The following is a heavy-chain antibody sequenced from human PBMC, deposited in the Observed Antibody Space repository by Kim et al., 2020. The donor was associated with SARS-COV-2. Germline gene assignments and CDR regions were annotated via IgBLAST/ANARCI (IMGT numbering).Heavy chain of an antibody. V-gene: IGHV1-69*13. CDR1: GGTFSSYA. CDR3: AYGSGSSVWFDP. CDR2: IIPIFGTA. D-gene: IGHD3-10*01. Sequence: SVKVSCKASGGTFSSYAISWVRQAPGQGLEWMGGIIPIFGTANYAQKFQGRVTITADESTSTAYMELSSLRPEDTAVYYCAYGSGSSVWFDPWGQGTLVTVSS. J-gene: IGHJ5*02.